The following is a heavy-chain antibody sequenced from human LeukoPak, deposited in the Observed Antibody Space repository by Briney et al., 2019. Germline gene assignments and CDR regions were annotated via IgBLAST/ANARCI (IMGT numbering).Heavy chain of an antibody. J-gene: IGHJ6*02. V-gene: IGHV3-33*06. CDR2: IWYDGSNK. CDR1: GFTFSSYG. Sequence: PGRSLRLSCAASGFTFSSYGMHWVRQAPGKGLEWVAVIWYDGSNKYYADSVKGRFTISRDNSKNTLYLQMNSLRAEDTAVYYCANGPLLEWLPPRGREPSVGYYYYGMDVWGQGTTVTVSS. D-gene: IGHD3-3*01. CDR3: ANGPLLEWLPPRGREPSVGYYYYGMDV.